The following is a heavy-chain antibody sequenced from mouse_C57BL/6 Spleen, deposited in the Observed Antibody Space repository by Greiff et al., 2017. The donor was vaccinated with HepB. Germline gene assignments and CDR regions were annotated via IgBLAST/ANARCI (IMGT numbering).Heavy chain of an antibody. J-gene: IGHJ4*01. Sequence: VQLQESGAELVRPGASVTLSCKASGYTFTDYEMHWVKQTPVHGLEWIGTIDPETGGTAYNQKFKGKAILTADKSSSTAYMELRSLTSEDSAVYYCTGRGVMDYWGQGTSVTVSS. CDR2: IDPETGGT. CDR1: GYTFTDYE. V-gene: IGHV1-15*01. CDR3: TGRGVMDY.